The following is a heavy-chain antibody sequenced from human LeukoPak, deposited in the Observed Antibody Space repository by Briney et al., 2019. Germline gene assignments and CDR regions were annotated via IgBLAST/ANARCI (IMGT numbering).Heavy chain of an antibody. Sequence: SETLSLTCTVSGGSISSSSYYWGWIRQPPGKGLEWIGSIYYSGSTYYNPSLKSRVTISVDTSKNQFSLKLSSVTAADTAVYYCAHYGGNSEDLNDAFDIWGQGTMVTVSS. CDR2: IYYSGST. CDR1: GGSISSSSYY. CDR3: AHYGGNSEDLNDAFDI. D-gene: IGHD4-23*01. V-gene: IGHV4-39*07. J-gene: IGHJ3*02.